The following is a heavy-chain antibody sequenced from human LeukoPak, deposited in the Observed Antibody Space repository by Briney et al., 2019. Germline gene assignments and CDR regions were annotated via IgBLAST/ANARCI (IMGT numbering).Heavy chain of an antibody. Sequence: GRSLRLSCAASGFTFSSYAMSWVRQAPGKGLEWVSGINWNGGSTGYADSVKGRFTISRDNAKNSLYLQMNSLRAEDTALYYCARARGYDFWSGTDYWGQGTLVTVSS. CDR2: INWNGGST. J-gene: IGHJ4*02. V-gene: IGHV3-20*04. D-gene: IGHD3-3*01. CDR3: ARARGYDFWSGTDY. CDR1: GFTFSSYA.